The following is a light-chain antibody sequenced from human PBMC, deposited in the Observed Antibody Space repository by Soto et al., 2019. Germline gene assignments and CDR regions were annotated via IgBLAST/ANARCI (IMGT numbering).Light chain of an antibody. CDR3: QQYGAFPPPWT. CDR2: DAS. V-gene: IGKV1-5*01. Sequence: DIQMTQSPSTLPASAGDRVTITCRASRNINNFLAWYQQKPGKPPKLLIYDASSLEGWVPSRFSGSGSGTELNLTINSLQPDDFATYYCQQYGAFPPPWTFGQGTKVEIK. CDR1: RNINNF. J-gene: IGKJ1*01.